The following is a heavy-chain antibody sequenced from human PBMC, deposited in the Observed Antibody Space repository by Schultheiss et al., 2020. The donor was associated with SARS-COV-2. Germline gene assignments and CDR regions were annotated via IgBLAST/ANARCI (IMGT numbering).Heavy chain of an antibody. J-gene: IGHJ4*02. D-gene: IGHD5-12*01. CDR1: GGSISSGSYY. CDR2: IYHSGST. Sequence: SETLSLTCTVSGGSISSGSYYWSWVRQPPEKGLEWIGEIYHSGSTNYNPSLKSRVTISVDTSKNQFSLKLSSVTAADTAVYYCARGIVATMGDYWGQGTLVTVSS. CDR3: ARGIVATMGDY. V-gene: IGHV4-39*01.